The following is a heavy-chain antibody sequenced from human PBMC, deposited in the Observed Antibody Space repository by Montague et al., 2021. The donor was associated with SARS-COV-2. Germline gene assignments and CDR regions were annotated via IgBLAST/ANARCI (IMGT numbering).Heavy chain of an antibody. D-gene: IGHD3-3*01. J-gene: IGHJ4*02. Sequence: SETLSLTCAVYGGSFSGYYWSWIRQPPGKGLEWIGEVKDSGSTNYIPSLKSRVAISVDTSKNQFSLKLRSVTAADTAVYFCARGALTGGNYDFWGGYCSCRLDYWGQGTPVTVSS. CDR3: ARGALTGGNYDFWGGYCSCRLDY. V-gene: IGHV4-34*01. CDR1: GGSFSGYY. CDR2: VKDSGST.